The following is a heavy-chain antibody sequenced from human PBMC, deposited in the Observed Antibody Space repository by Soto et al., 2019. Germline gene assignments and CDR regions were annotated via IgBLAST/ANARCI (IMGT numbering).Heavy chain of an antibody. Sequence: AVKVSCKASGYTLTGYYMHWVREAPRKGFEWMGWINPNSGGKNYAQKFQGRVPMTSDTSISTAYMELSRLGADDTAVYYCARRCSSTSCYYYYGMDVWGQGTTVTVSS. CDR3: ARRCSSTSCYYYYGMDV. J-gene: IGHJ6*02. D-gene: IGHD2-2*01. V-gene: IGHV1-2*02. CDR1: GYTLTGYY. CDR2: INPNSGGK.